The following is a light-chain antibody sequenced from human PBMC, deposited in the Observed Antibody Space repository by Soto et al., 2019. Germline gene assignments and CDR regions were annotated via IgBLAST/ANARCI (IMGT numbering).Light chain of an antibody. V-gene: IGKV1-16*01. CDR1: QGIAHY. J-gene: IGKJ1*01. CDR3: QHYNSYPWT. CDR2: TAS. Sequence: DIQMTQSPSSLSASVGDRVTITCRASQGIAHYLAWYQQKPGKAPDLLIYTASTLQSGVPSRFSGSGSGTDFTLTISSLQPDDFATYFCQHYNSYPWTFGQGTKVDIK.